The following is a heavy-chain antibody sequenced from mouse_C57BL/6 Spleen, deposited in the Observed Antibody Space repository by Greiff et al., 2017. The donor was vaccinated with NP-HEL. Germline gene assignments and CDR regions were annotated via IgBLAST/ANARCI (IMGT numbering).Heavy chain of an antibody. J-gene: IGHJ2*01. CDR2: IRSKSSNYAT. CDR1: GFTFNTYA. V-gene: IGHV10-3*01. Sequence: EVQGVESGGGLVQPKGSLKLSCAASGFTFNTYAMHWVRQAPGKGLEWVARIRSKSSNYATYYADSVKDRFTISRDDSQSMLYLQMNNLKTEDTAMYYCVRGGHYYGSSLFDYWGQGTTLTVSS. D-gene: IGHD1-1*01. CDR3: VRGGHYYGSSLFDY.